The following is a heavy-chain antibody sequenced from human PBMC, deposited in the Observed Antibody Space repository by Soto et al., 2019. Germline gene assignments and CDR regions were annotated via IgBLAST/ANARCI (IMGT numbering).Heavy chain of an antibody. J-gene: IGHJ4*02. V-gene: IGHV3-11*01. CDR3: ARAVTNYYDSSGYIDY. Sequence: PGGSLRLSCAASGFTFSYYYMSWIRQSPGKGLEWVSYISSSGSTIYYADSVKGRFTISRDNAKNSLYLQMNSLRAEDTAVYYCARAVTNYYDSSGYIDYWGQGTLVTVSS. CDR2: ISSSGSTI. CDR1: GFTFSYYY. D-gene: IGHD3-22*01.